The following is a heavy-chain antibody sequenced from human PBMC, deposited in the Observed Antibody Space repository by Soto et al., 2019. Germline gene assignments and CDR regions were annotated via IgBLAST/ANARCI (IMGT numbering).Heavy chain of an antibody. V-gene: IGHV1-69*12. CDR1: GGTFSNYP. CDR2: IIPIFGTV. D-gene: IGHD5-12*01. CDR3: ARGNHRWLQLWYFDL. Sequence: QVQLVQSGAEVKKPGSSVKVSCKASGGTFSNYPISWVRQAPGQGLEWMGGIIPIFGTVNYAQKFQGRVTIXXDXSXITAYMELSSLRSEDTAVYYCARGNHRWLQLWYFDLWGRGTLVTVSS. J-gene: IGHJ2*01.